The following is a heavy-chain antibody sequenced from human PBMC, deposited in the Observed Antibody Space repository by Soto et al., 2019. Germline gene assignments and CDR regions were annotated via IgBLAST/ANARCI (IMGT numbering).Heavy chain of an antibody. J-gene: IGHJ6*02. CDR3: AKRLEVVVLFYGMNV. D-gene: IGHD2-15*01. Sequence: RLSCAASGFAFSSYGMHWVHQAPSKGLGWVAVVSHDGNNKCYADSVKGRFTISRDNSTNTLFLQISRLGVEDKPVFHCAKRLEVVVLFYGMNVWGQGPPVTVSS. CDR1: GFAFSSYG. V-gene: IGHV3-30*18. CDR2: VSHDGNNK.